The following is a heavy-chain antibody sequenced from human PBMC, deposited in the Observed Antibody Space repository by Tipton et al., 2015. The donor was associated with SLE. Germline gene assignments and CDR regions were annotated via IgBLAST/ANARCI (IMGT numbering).Heavy chain of an antibody. D-gene: IGHD3-22*01. CDR1: GFTFSSYS. CDR2: ISSSSSTI. V-gene: IGHV3-48*01. CDR3: ARQPRDSSGNYSDAFDI. Sequence: SLRLSCAASGFTFSSYSMNWVRQAPGKGLEWVSYISSSSSTIYYSDSLKVRFTISRDNAKNSLYLQMNSLRAEDTAVYYWARQPRDSSGNYSDAFDIWGKXTMGKVSS. J-gene: IGHJ3*02.